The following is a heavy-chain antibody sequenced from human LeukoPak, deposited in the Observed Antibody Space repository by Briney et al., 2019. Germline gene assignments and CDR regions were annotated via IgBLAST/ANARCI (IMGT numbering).Heavy chain of an antibody. D-gene: IGHD1-26*01. V-gene: IGHV1-2*02. CDR2: INPNSGGT. Sequence: ASVKVSCKASGYTFTGYYMHWVRHAPGQGLEWMGWINPNSGGTNYAQNFQGRVTITTDTSISTAYMELSRLRSDDTAVYYCASDFRNSGSYRYDAFDIWGQGTMVTVSS. CDR3: ASDFRNSGSYRYDAFDI. J-gene: IGHJ3*02. CDR1: GYTFTGYY.